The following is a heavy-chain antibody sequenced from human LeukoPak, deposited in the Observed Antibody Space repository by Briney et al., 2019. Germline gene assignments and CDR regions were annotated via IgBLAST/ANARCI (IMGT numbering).Heavy chain of an antibody. CDR3: ARPAVAGIHFDY. Sequence: PSETLSLTCTVSGGSISSYYWSWIRQSAGKGLEWIGRMHTSGSTNYNPSLKSRGTMSVDTSKNQFSLKLSSVTAADTAVYYCARPAVAGIHFDYWGQGTLVTVSS. V-gene: IGHV4-4*07. J-gene: IGHJ4*02. CDR2: MHTSGST. D-gene: IGHD6-19*01. CDR1: GGSISSYY.